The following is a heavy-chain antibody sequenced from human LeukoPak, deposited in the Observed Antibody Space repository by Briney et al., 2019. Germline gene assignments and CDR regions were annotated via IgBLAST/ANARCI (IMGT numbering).Heavy chain of an antibody. Sequence: SETLSLTCTVSGGSISSSSYYWGWIRQPPGKGLEWIGSIYYSGSTYYNPSLKSRVTISVDTSKNQFSLKLSSVTAADTAVYYCARAGSRRGGYYYYMDVWGKGTTVTISS. V-gene: IGHV4-39*07. CDR1: GGSISSSSYY. J-gene: IGHJ6*03. CDR2: IYYSGST. D-gene: IGHD3-10*01. CDR3: ARAGSRRGGYYYYMDV.